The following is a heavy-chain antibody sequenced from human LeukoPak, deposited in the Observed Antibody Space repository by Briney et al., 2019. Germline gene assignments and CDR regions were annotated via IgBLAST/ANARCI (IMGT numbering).Heavy chain of an antibody. J-gene: IGHJ3*02. V-gene: IGHV3-30*02. Sequence: QPGGSLRLSCAASGFTFSSYGMHWVRQAPGKGLEWVAFIRYDGSNKYYADSVKGRFTISRDNSKNTLYLQMNSLRAEDTAVYYCAKDEYSSNYAFDIWGQGTMVTVSS. CDR2: IRYDGSNK. D-gene: IGHD6-6*01. CDR3: AKDEYSSNYAFDI. CDR1: GFTFSSYG.